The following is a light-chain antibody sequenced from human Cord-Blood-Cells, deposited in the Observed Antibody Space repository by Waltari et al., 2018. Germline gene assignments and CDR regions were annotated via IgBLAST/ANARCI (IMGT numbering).Light chain of an antibody. V-gene: IGKV3D-15*01. CDR3: QQYNNWPRIT. CDR2: GAS. J-gene: IGKJ3*01. CDR1: QSVSSN. Sequence: EIVMTQSPATLSVSPGERATLSCRASQSVSSNLAGYQQKPGQAPRLLIYGASTRATGIPARFSGSGYGTEFTLTISSLQSEDFAVYYCQQYNNWPRITFGPGTKVDIK.